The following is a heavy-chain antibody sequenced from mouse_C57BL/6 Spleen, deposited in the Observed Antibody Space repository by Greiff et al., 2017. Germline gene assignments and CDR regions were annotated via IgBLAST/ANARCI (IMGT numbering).Heavy chain of an antibody. D-gene: IGHD2-5*01. Sequence: QVQLQQSGPELVKPGASVKISCKASGYAFSSSWMNWVKQRPGKGLEWIGRIYPGDGDTNYNGKFKGKATLTADKSSSTAYMQLSSLTSEDSAVYFCARMAEKSNYLPSYFDYWGQGTTLTVSS. CDR3: ARMAEKSNYLPSYFDY. CDR1: GYAFSSSW. V-gene: IGHV1-82*01. CDR2: IYPGDGDT. J-gene: IGHJ2*01.